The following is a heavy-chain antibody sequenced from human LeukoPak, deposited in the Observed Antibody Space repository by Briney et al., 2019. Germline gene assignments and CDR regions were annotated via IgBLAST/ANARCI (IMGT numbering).Heavy chain of an antibody. D-gene: IGHD3-10*01. CDR3: ARSPPYYYGSGSYYPS. Sequence: SETLSLTCTVSGGSISSYYWSWIRQPAGKGLEWVGRIYTSGSTNYNPSLKSRVTMSVDTSKNQFSLKLSSVTAADTAVYYCARSPPYYYGSGSYYPSWGQGTLVTVSS. V-gene: IGHV4-4*07. CDR2: IYTSGST. CDR1: GGSISSYY. J-gene: IGHJ5*02.